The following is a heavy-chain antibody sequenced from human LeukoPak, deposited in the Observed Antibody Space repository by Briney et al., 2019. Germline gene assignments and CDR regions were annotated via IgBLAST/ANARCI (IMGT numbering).Heavy chain of an antibody. CDR2: IKQDGSEK. V-gene: IGHV3-7*01. Sequence: PGGSLRLSCAASGFTFSSYWMGWVRQAPGKGLEWVANIKQDGSEKYYVDSVKGRFTISRDNAKNSLYLQMNSLRAEDTAVYYCARYCSGGSCYPIGYWGQGTLVTVSS. CDR3: ARYCSGGSCYPIGY. CDR1: GFTFSSYW. J-gene: IGHJ4*02. D-gene: IGHD2-15*01.